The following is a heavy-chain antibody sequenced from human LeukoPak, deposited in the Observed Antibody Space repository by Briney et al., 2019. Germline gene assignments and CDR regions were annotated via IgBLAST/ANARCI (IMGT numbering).Heavy chain of an antibody. CDR2: IKSKTDGGTT. J-gene: IGHJ4*02. CDR1: GFTFSNAW. Sequence: KAGGSLRLSCAASGFTFSNAWMSWVRQAPGKGLEWVGRIKSKTDGGTTDYAAPVKGRFTISRDDSKNTLYLQMNSLKTEDTAVYYCTTGSRGREYFDYWGQGTLVTVSS. V-gene: IGHV3-15*01. CDR3: TTGSRGREYFDY.